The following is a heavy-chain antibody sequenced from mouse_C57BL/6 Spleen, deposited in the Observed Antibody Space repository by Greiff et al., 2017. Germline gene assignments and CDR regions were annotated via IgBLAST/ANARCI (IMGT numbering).Heavy chain of an antibody. D-gene: IGHD2-5*01. V-gene: IGHV2-2*01. CDR1: GFSLTSYG. Sequence: VPLVESGPGLVQPSQSLSITCTVSGFSLTSYGVHWVRQSPGKGLEWLGVIWSGGSTDYNAAFISRLSISKDNSKSQVFFKMNSLQADDTAIYYCARTTSNYEGAWFAYWGQGTLVTVSA. CDR3: ARTTSNYEGAWFAY. CDR2: IWSGGST. J-gene: IGHJ3*01.